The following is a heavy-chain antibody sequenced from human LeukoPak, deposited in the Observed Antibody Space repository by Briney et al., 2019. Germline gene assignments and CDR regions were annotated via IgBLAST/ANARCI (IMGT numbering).Heavy chain of an antibody. CDR3: VRDFRSADY. CDR1: GFTFKNYW. V-gene: IGHV3-74*01. Sequence: PGGSPRLSCAASGFTFKNYWMHWVRQAPGKGPMWVSRICPDGTVTNYADSVKARFIISRDNARNTVYLQMNSLRVEDTAVYYCVRDFRSADYWGQGTLVTVSS. J-gene: IGHJ4*02. CDR2: ICPDGTVT.